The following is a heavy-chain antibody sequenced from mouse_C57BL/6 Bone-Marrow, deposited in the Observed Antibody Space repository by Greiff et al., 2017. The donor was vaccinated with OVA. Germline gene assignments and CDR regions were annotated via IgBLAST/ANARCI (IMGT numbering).Heavy chain of an antibody. CDR3: ARPMVKGYYFDY. V-gene: IGHV1-55*01. Sequence: QVQLQQPGAELVKPGASVKMSCKASGYNFTSYWITWVKQRPGQGLEWIGDIYPGSGSTNYNEKFKSKATLTVDTSSSTAYMQLSSLTSEDSAVYYCARPMVKGYYFDYWGQGTTLTVSS. D-gene: IGHD2-2*01. J-gene: IGHJ2*01. CDR2: IYPGSGST. CDR1: GYNFTSYW.